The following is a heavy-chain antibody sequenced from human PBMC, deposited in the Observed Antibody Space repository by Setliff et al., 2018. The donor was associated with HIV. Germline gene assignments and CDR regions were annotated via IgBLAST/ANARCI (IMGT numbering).Heavy chain of an antibody. CDR2: IYNSGTT. V-gene: IGHV4-39*07. Sequence: PSETLSLTCTVSGGSISSSSYYWGWIRQPPGKGLEWIGSIYNSGTTYYNPSLKSRVTMSVDTSKNQSSLKLSSVTAADTAVYYCARVPIVAGVTATPPAFDIWGQGTMVTVSS. CDR1: GGSISSSSYY. CDR3: ARVPIVAGVTATPPAFDI. J-gene: IGHJ3*02. D-gene: IGHD2-15*01.